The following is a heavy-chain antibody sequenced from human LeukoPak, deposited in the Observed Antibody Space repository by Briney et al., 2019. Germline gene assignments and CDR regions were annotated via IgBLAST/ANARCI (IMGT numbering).Heavy chain of an antibody. CDR3: AKPYVDTAMFGAFDI. CDR1: GFTFSSYW. J-gene: IGHJ3*02. D-gene: IGHD5-18*01. Sequence: GGSLRLSCAASGFTFSSYWMGRVRQAPGKGLEWVANIKQDGSEKYYVDSVKGRFTISRDNAKNSLYLQMNSLRAEDTAVYYCAKPYVDTAMFGAFDIWGQGTMVTVSS. CDR2: IKQDGSEK. V-gene: IGHV3-7*03.